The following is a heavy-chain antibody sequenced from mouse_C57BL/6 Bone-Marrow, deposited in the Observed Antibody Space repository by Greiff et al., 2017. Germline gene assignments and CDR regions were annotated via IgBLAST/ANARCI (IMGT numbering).Heavy chain of an antibody. D-gene: IGHD1-1*01. V-gene: IGHV1-82*01. Sequence: VQLQQSGPELVKPGASVKISCKASGSAFRSSWLTWVQQRPGKGLEWIGRLYPGDGDPNYNGKLKGKATLTADKAYSTAYMLLNSQTSEDSAVYFCARYNYYGSSYSDYWGQGTTLTVSS. CDR2: LYPGDGDP. J-gene: IGHJ2*01. CDR1: GSAFRSSW. CDR3: ARYNYYGSSYSDY.